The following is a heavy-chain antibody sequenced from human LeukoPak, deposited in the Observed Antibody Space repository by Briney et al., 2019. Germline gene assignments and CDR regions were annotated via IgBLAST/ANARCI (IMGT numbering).Heavy chain of an antibody. CDR3: ARDLKGPINGVSAFFDY. CDR2: INPSGGST. J-gene: IGHJ4*02. V-gene: IGHV1-46*03. D-gene: IGHD2-8*01. Sequence: ASVKVSCEASGYTFTSYYMHWVRQAPGQGLEWMGIINPSGGSTSYAQKFQGRVTMTRDTSTSTVYMELSSLRSEDTAVYYCARDLKGPINGVSAFFDYWGQGTLVTVSS. CDR1: GYTFTSYY.